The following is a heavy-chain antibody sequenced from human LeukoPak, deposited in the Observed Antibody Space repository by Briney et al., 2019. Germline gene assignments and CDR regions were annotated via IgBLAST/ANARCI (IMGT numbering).Heavy chain of an antibody. V-gene: IGHV1-69*05. CDR2: IIPIFGTA. J-gene: IGHJ4*02. D-gene: IGHD6-19*01. Sequence: SVKVSCKASGGTFSSYAISWVRQAPGQGLEWMGRIIPIFGTANYAQKFQGRVTITTDESTSAAYMELSSLRSEDTAVYYCARGLGYSSGWLTHFDYWGQGTLATVSS. CDR1: GGTFSSYA. CDR3: ARGLGYSSGWLTHFDY.